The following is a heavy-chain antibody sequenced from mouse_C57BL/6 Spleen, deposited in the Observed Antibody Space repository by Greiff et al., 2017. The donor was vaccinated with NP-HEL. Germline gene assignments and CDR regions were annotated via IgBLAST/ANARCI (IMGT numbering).Heavy chain of an antibody. V-gene: IGHV1-55*01. CDR2: IYPGSGST. J-gene: IGHJ4*01. CDR3: ARRSPWAMDY. Sequence: QVQLQQPGAELVKPGASVKMSCKASGYTFTSYWITWVKQRPGQGLEWNGDIYPGSGSTNYHEKFKSKATLTVDTSSSTAYMQLSSLTSEDSAVYYCARRSPWAMDYWGQGTSVTVSS. CDR1: GYTFTSYW.